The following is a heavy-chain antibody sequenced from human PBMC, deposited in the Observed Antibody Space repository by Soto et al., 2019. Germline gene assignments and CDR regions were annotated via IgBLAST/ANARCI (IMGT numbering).Heavy chain of an antibody. Sequence: PSETLSLTCTVSGGSISSSSYYWGWIRQPPGKGLEWIGSIYYSGSTYYNPSLKSRVTISVDTSKNQFSLRLSSVTAADTAVYYCASVPDLSVDGYWGQGTLVTVSS. V-gene: IGHV4-39*01. CDR3: ASVPDLSVDGY. CDR2: IYYSGST. D-gene: IGHD3-3*01. J-gene: IGHJ4*02. CDR1: GGSISSSSYY.